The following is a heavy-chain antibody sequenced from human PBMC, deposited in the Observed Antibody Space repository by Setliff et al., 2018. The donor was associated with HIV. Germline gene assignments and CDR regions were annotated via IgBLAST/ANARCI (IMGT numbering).Heavy chain of an antibody. CDR3: AKVSDYSNPWYYYYMDV. CDR2: ISGSGGST. CDR1: GFTFSSYA. Sequence: GGSLRLSCAASGFTFSSYAMSWVRQAPGKGLEWVSAISGSGGSTYYADSVKGRFTISRDNSKNTLYLQMNSLRAEDTAVYYCAKVSDYSNPWYYYYMDVWGKGTTVTVSS. V-gene: IGHV3-23*01. D-gene: IGHD4-4*01. J-gene: IGHJ6*03.